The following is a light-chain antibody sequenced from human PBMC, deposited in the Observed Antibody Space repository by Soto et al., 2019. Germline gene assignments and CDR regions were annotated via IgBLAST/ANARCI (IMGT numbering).Light chain of an antibody. CDR3: SSYTSSSTLV. Sequence: QSALTQPASVSGSPGQSITISCTGTSSDVGAYNSVAWYQHNPGKAPKLMIYDVSNRPSGVASPFSGSKSANTASRSISGLQADDEADYYCSSYTSSSTLVFGTGTKLTVL. V-gene: IGLV2-14*01. CDR2: DVS. CDR1: SSDVGAYNS. J-gene: IGLJ1*01.